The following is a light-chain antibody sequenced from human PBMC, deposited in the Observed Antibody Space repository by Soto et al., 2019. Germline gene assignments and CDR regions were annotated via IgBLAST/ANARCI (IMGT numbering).Light chain of an antibody. CDR2: DAS. V-gene: IGKV1-5*01. Sequence: DIQMTQSPSTLSASVGDGVTITCRAGQSISSWLAWYQQKPGKAPKILIYDASSLESGVPSRFSGRGSGTECTLTISSLQPDDVATYYCQHYNSYPEAFGQGTKVDIK. CDR3: QHYNSYPEA. CDR1: QSISSW. J-gene: IGKJ1*01.